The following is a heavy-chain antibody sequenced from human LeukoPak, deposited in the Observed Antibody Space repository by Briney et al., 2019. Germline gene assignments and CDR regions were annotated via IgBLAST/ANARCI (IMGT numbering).Heavy chain of an antibody. D-gene: IGHD1-26*01. Sequence: GRSLRLSCAASGFTFSSYGMHWVRQAPGKGLEWVANIKQDGSEKYYVDSVKGRFTISRDNAKNSLYLQMNSLRAEDTAVYYCAREKGGSYFDYWGQGTLVTVSS. V-gene: IGHV3-7*01. CDR3: AREKGGSYFDY. CDR2: IKQDGSEK. J-gene: IGHJ4*02. CDR1: GFTFSSYG.